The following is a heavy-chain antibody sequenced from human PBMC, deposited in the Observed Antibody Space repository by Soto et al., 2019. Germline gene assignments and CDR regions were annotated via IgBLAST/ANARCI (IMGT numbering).Heavy chain of an antibody. CDR1: GFTFSSYV. J-gene: IGHJ5*02. Sequence: GGSLRLSCAASGFTFSSYVMSWVRQAPGKGLEWVSAISGSGGSTYYADSVKGRFTISRDNSKNTLYLQMNSLSAEDTAVYYCAKDPDVVVVAATLSWFDPWGQGTLVTVSS. CDR2: ISGSGGST. CDR3: AKDPDVVVVAATLSWFDP. V-gene: IGHV3-23*01. D-gene: IGHD2-15*01.